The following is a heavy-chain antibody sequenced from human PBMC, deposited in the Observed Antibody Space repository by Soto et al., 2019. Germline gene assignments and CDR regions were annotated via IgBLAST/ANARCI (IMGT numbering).Heavy chain of an antibody. D-gene: IGHD2-15*01. J-gene: IGHJ4*02. Sequence: PSETLSLTCAVSGGSISSGGYSWSWIRQPPGKGLEWIGYIYHSGSTYYNPSLKSRATISVDRSKNQFSLKLSSVTAADTAVYYCARGYCSGGSCSPFDYWGQGTLVTVSS. CDR2: IYHSGST. V-gene: IGHV4-30-2*01. CDR1: GGSISSGGYS. CDR3: ARGYCSGGSCSPFDY.